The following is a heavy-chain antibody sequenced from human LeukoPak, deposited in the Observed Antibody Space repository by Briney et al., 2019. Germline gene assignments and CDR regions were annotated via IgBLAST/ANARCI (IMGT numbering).Heavy chain of an antibody. CDR2: IIPILGIA. CDR3: AKGYYDILTGYLPDYYYYGMDV. Sequence: ASVKVSCKASGGTFSSYAISLVRQAPGQGLEWMGRIIPILGIANYAQKFQGRVTITADKSTSTAYMELSSLRSEDTAVYYCAKGYYDILTGYLPDYYYYGMDVWGQGTTVTVSS. D-gene: IGHD3-9*01. V-gene: IGHV1-69*04. J-gene: IGHJ6*02. CDR1: GGTFSSYA.